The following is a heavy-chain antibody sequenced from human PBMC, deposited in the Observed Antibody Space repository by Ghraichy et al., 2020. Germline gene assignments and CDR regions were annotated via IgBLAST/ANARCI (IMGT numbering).Heavy chain of an antibody. Sequence: SETLSLTCTVSGGSMTNYYWSWIRQSPGKGLEWIGYIFSSGSANYNPSLKNRVTISVDTSKNQFSLKMTSVTAADTAVYFCAREVPGYCSGGRCFPDYFDHWGQGTLVTVSS. CDR3: AREVPGYCSGGRCFPDYFDH. V-gene: IGHV4-59*01. CDR1: GGSMTNYY. D-gene: IGHD2-15*01. CDR2: IFSSGSA. J-gene: IGHJ4*02.